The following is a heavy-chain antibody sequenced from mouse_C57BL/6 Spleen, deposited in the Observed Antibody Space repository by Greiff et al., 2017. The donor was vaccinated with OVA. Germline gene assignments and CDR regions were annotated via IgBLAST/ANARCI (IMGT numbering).Heavy chain of an antibody. CDR1: GYTFTSYW. CDR2: IHPNSGST. V-gene: IGHV1-64*01. J-gene: IGHJ2*01. D-gene: IGHD2-1*01. Sequence: QVQLQQPGAELVKPGASVKLSCKAPGYTFTSYWMHWVKQRPGQGLEWIGMIHPNSGSTNYNEKFKSKATLTVDKSSSTAYMQLSSLTSEDSAVYYCARNGNYVDYFDYWGQGTTLTVSS. CDR3: ARNGNYVDYFDY.